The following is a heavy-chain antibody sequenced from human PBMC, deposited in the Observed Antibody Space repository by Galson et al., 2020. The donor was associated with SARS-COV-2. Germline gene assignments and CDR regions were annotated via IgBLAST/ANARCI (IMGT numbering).Heavy chain of an antibody. CDR3: ARGFGRVATRGAATGGIDC. Sequence: SETLSLTCTVSGGSISSYYWSWIRQPAGKGLEWIGRIYTSGSTNYNPSLKSRVTMSVDTSKNQFSRKLSSVTGADAAVYYWARGFGRVATRGAATGGIDCSGQGCLVSVPS. D-gene: IGHD5-12*01. CDR2: IYTSGST. CDR1: GGSISSYY. V-gene: IGHV4-4*07. J-gene: IGHJ4*02.